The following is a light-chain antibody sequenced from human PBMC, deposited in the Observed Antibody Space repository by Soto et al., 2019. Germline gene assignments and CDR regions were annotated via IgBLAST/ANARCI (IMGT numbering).Light chain of an antibody. Sequence: QSALAQPASVSGSPGQSITISCTGTSSDIGNYDLVSWYQQVPGKAPKLIIYEGTKRPSGISDRFSGSKSGNTASLTVSGLQPEDEADYFCCSFAGSDNPHLFGSGTKLTVL. V-gene: IGLV2-23*01. J-gene: IGLJ1*01. CDR1: SSDIGNYDL. CDR3: CSFAGSDNPHL. CDR2: EGT.